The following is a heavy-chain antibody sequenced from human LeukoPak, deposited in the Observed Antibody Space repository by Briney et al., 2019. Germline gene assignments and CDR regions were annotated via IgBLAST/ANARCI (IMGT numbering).Heavy chain of an antibody. CDR2: INHSGST. D-gene: IGHD1-26*01. Sequence: PSETLSLTCAVYGGSFSGYYWSWIRQPPGKGLEWIGEINHSGSTNYNPSLKSRVTISVDTSKNQFSLKLSSVTAADTAMYYCARDRGYSGSSHDAFDIWGQGTMVTVSS. CDR1: GGSFSGYY. V-gene: IGHV4-34*01. CDR3: ARDRGYSGSSHDAFDI. J-gene: IGHJ3*02.